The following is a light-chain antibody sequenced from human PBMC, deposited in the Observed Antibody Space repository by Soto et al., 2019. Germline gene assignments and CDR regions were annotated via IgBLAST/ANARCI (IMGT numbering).Light chain of an antibody. CDR1: QGIATY. J-gene: IGKJ4*01. CDR3: QQTYSSPG. Sequence: DLLMTQSPDSLSASVGDRVTITCRASQGIATYLNWYQQKPGKAPKLLISAASRLQGGVPSRFSGSGSGTDFTLTISSLQPEDLATYYCQQTYSSPGFGGGTKVEIK. V-gene: IGKV1-39*01. CDR2: AAS.